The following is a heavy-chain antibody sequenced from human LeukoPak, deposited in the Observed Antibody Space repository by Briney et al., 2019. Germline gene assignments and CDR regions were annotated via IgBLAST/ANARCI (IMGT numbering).Heavy chain of an antibody. CDR2: IYYSGNT. V-gene: IGHV4-61*01. Sequence: PSETLSLTCTVSGGSVSSDSSYWTWLRQPPGEGLEWIGYIYYSGNTNYNPSLKSRVTISVDTSKNQFSLKLNSVTAADTAVYYCARGEKDRGGYPRYFDYWGQGTLVTVSP. CDR1: GGSVSSDSSY. D-gene: IGHD3-22*01. CDR3: ARGEKDRGGYPRYFDY. J-gene: IGHJ4*02.